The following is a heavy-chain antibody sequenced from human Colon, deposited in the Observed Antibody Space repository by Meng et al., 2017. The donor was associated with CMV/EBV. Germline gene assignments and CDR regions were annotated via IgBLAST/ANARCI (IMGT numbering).Heavy chain of an antibody. CDR2: INPNNGGT. D-gene: IGHD4-23*01. J-gene: IGHJ4*02. CDR3: ARDSISNSRDYYFDY. Sequence: ASVKVSCKASGYTFTDYYIHWVRQAPGQGLEWMGWINPNNGGTNYAQKCQGRVTMTRDTAISTVYMDLSSLKSDDTAVYYCARDSISNSRDYYFDYWGQGTLVTVSS. CDR1: GYTFTDYY. V-gene: IGHV1-2*02.